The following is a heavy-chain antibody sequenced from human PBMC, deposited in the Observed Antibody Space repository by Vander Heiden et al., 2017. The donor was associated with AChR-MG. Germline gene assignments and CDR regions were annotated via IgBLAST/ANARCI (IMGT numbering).Heavy chain of an antibody. CDR3: SRGAGGFDI. Sequence: QAQLQQSGPGLVKPSQTLSLTCAIFGDSVSSKSAAWDWIRQSPSRGLEWLGRTYYRSKWYNEDAVSVKSRITIRADTSKNQVSLQLNSVTPEDTGVYYCSRGAGGFDIWGQGTMVTVSS. CDR1: GDSVSSKSAA. D-gene: IGHD2-15*01. V-gene: IGHV6-1*01. J-gene: IGHJ3*02. CDR2: TYYRSKWYN.